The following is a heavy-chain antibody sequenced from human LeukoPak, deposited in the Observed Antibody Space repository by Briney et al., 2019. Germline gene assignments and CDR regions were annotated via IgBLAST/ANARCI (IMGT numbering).Heavy chain of an antibody. CDR1: TFTFSNYW. V-gene: IGHV3-74*01. D-gene: IGHD6-13*01. CDR2: INIEGRSI. CDR3: ARVPATGTAFDD. J-gene: IGHJ4*02. Sequence: GGSLRLSCAASTFTFSNYWMHWVRQAPGKGLGWGSRINIEGRSISYADSVKGRFTISRDNAQNTLYLQMNSLRAEDTAVYYCARVPATGTAFDDWGQGTLVTVSS.